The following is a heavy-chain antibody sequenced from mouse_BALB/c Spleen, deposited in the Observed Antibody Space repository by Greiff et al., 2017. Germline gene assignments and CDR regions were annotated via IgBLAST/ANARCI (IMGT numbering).Heavy chain of an antibody. CDR1: GYTFTSYW. J-gene: IGHJ4*01. D-gene: IGHD2-12*01. V-gene: IGHV1-7*01. Sequence: QVQLQQSGAELAKPGASVKMSCKASGYTFTSYWMHWVKQRPGQGLEWIGYINPSTGYTEYNQKFKDKATLTADKSSSTAYMQLSSLTSEDSAVYYCARYYNYAMDYWGQGTSVTVSS. CDR2: INPSTGYT. CDR3: ARYYNYAMDY.